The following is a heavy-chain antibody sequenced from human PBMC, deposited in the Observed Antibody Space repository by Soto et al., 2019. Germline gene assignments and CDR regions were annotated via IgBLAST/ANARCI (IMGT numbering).Heavy chain of an antibody. V-gene: IGHV3-30*18. D-gene: IGHD6-19*01. Sequence: QVQLVESGGGVVQPGRSLRLSCAASGFTFSNYGMHWVRQAPGKGLEWVTVIAYDGSYKYYADSVKGRVTISRDNSKNTRSLQRDSLKAEDNAVYYCAKGNSGWSIDYWGQGTLVTVSS. J-gene: IGHJ4*02. CDR3: AKGNSGWSIDY. CDR1: GFTFSNYG. CDR2: IAYDGSYK.